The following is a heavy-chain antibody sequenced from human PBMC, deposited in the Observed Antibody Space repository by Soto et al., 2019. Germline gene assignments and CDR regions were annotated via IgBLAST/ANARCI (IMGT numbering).Heavy chain of an antibody. D-gene: IGHD3-3*02. CDR2: ISAHNGVT. CDR1: GYDFTNFA. J-gene: IGHJ6*02. Sequence: QVQLVQSGTEVRKPGASVKVSCEASGYDFTNFAITWVRRAPGKGLEWRGWISAHNGVTNYARKVRDIVTMTTDTPTTTAYMEVKSLISDDTAVYYCERVGVAMFGGGIDASLYYFGMDVWGQGTTITVSS. CDR3: ERVGVAMFGGGIDASLYYFGMDV. V-gene: IGHV1-18*01.